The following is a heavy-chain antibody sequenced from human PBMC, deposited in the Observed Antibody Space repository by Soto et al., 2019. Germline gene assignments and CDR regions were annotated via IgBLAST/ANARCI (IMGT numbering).Heavy chain of an antibody. D-gene: IGHD2-15*01. J-gene: IGHJ4*02. CDR1: GFSLSTSGVG. V-gene: IGHV2-5*02. CDR3: AHRPSYCSGGSCYSGFDY. Sequence: QITLRESGPTLVKPTQTLTLTCTFSGFSLSTSGVGVGWIRQPPGKALEWLALIYWDDDKRYSPSLKSRLTITQDTSKNQLVLTMTNMDPVDTATYYCAHRPSYCSGGSCYSGFDYWGQGTLVTVSS. CDR2: IYWDDDK.